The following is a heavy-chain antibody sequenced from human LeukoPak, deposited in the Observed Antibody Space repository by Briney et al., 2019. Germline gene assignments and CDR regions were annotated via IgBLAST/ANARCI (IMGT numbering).Heavy chain of an antibody. CDR1: GGSFGGYY. CDR3: ARQEEWQLVNWFDP. J-gene: IGHJ5*02. D-gene: IGHD6-13*01. CDR2: INHSGST. V-gene: IGHV4-34*01. Sequence: SETLSLTCAVYGGSFGGYYWSWIRQPPGKGLEWIGEINHSGSTNYNPSLKSRVTISVDTSKNQFSLKLSSVTAADTAVYYCARQEEWQLVNWFDPWGQGTLVTVSS.